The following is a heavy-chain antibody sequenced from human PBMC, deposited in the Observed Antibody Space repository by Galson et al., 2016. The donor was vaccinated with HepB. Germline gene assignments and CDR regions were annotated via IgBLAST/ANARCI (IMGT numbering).Heavy chain of an antibody. CDR2: LKSDGRST. CDR1: GFTFSSHW. CDR3: RVGTAGIDY. V-gene: IGHV3-74*01. D-gene: IGHD1/OR15-1a*01. J-gene: IGHJ4*02. Sequence: SLRLSCAASGFTFSSHWMHWVRQAPGKGLVCVSRLKSDGRSTYYADSVKGRFTISRDNAKNTLYLQMNSLGAEDTAVYYCRVGTAGIDYWCQGTLVTVSS.